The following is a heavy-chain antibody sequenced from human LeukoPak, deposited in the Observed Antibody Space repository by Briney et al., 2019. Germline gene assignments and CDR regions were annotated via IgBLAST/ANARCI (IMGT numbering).Heavy chain of an antibody. V-gene: IGHV3-30*04. D-gene: IGHD1-1*01. CDR1: GFTFSSYA. Sequence: GGSLRLSCAASGFTFSSYAMHWVRQAPGKGLEWVAVISYDGSNKYYADSVKGRFTISRDNSKNTLYLQMSSLRSEDMAVYYCARAGTNPYDRDFDYWGQGTLVTVSS. J-gene: IGHJ4*02. CDR3: ARAGTNPYDRDFDY. CDR2: ISYDGSNK.